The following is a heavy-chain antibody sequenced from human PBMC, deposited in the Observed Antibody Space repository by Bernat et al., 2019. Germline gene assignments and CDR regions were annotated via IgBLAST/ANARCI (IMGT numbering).Heavy chain of an antibody. CDR3: ARVGGEYRAGDYCMDV. CDR1: GGSISSYY. V-gene: IGHV4-59*01. CDR2: IYYSGST. Sequence: QVQLQESGPGLVKPSETLSLTCTVSGGSISSYYWSWIRQPPGKGLEWMGYIYYSGSTNYNPSLKSRVTISVDTSKNQFSLKLSEVTAADTAVYYCARVGGEYRAGDYCMDVWGKGTTVTVSS. J-gene: IGHJ6*03. D-gene: IGHD4-17*01.